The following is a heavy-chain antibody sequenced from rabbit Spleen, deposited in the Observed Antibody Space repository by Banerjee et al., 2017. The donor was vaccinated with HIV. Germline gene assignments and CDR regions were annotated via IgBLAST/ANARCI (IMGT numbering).Heavy chain of an antibody. CDR3: ARDTSTSFSTYGMDL. J-gene: IGHJ6*01. V-gene: IGHV1S45*01. D-gene: IGHD1-1*01. CDR1: GFTFSSAW. Sequence: QEQLEESGGDLVKPGASLTLTCTASGFTFSSAWMCWVRQAPGKGLELIACINTATGKGVYASWAKGRFTISRTSSTTVTLQMTSLTAADTATYFCARDTSTSFSTYGMDLWGPGPLVPS. CDR2: INTATGKG.